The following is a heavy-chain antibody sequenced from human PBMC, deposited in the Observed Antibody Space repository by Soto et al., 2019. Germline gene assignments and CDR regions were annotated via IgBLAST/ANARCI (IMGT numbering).Heavy chain of an antibody. D-gene: IGHD2-21*02. V-gene: IGHV3-73*02. Sequence: EVQLVESGGGLVQPGGSLKLSCAASGFTFSDSTMHWVRQAFGKGLEWVGRIRNKANSYATAYAASVKGRFTVSRDDSKNTAYLQMNGLKTEDTAVYYCTSSFVVVTAIAASWGQGTLVTVSS. CDR1: GFTFSDST. CDR2: IRNKANSYAT. CDR3: TSSFVVVTAIAAS. J-gene: IGHJ5*02.